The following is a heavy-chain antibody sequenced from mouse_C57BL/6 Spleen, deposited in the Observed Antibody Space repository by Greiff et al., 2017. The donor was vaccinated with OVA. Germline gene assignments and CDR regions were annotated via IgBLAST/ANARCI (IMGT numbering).Heavy chain of an antibody. CDR3: ASRLLRDWYFDV. J-gene: IGHJ1*03. D-gene: IGHD1-1*01. Sequence: QVQLQQPGAELVMPGASVKLSCKASGYTFTGYWMHWVKQRPGQGLEWIGEIDPSDSYTNYNQKFKGKSTLTVDKSSSTAYMQLSSLTSEDSAVYYCASRLLRDWYFDVWGTGTTVTVSS. V-gene: IGHV1-69*01. CDR2: IDPSDSYT. CDR1: GYTFTGYW.